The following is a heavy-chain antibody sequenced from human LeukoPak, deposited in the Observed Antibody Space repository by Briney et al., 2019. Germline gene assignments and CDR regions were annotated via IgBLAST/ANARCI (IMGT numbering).Heavy chain of an antibody. CDR3: ATGINGATRGAFDY. J-gene: IGHJ4*02. Sequence: GGSLRLSCRVAGFTFNNFAMSWVRQAPGKGLEWVSSVSGGGGSTGHADSVKGRFTISRDRSKSTLFMQMHNVRADDTAVYYCATGINGATRGAFDYWGQGTLVTVSS. V-gene: IGHV3-23*01. D-gene: IGHD4-17*01. CDR2: VSGGGGST. CDR1: GFTFNNFA.